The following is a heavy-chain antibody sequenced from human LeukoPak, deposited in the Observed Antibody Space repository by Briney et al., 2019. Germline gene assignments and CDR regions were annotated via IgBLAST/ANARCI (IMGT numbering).Heavy chain of an antibody. D-gene: IGHD4-17*01. CDR3: ARVMTTVTTQYMDV. J-gene: IGHJ6*03. CDR1: GGSFSGYY. Sequence: SSDTPSLTCAVYGGSFSGYYWSWIRQPPGKGLEWIGEINHSGSTNYNPPLKSRVTISVDTSKNQFSLKLSSVTAADTAVYYCARVMTTVTTQYMDVWGKGTTVTVSS. V-gene: IGHV4-34*01. CDR2: INHSGST.